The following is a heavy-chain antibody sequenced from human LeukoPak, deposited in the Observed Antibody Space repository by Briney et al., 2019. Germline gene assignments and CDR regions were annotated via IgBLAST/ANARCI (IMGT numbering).Heavy chain of an antibody. J-gene: IGHJ4*02. CDR1: GASFSGDY. CDR2: INHSGRS. V-gene: IGHV4-34*01. Sequence: SETLSLTCAVSGASFSGDYWSWLRQPPGKGLEWIAEINHSGRSNFNPSLQGRVTISVDTSKNQFSLNLSSVTAADTARYYCARGLYDSGDYYYGIRAYYFDQWGQGTLITVSS. D-gene: IGHD3-22*01. CDR3: ARGLYDSGDYYYGIRAYYFDQ.